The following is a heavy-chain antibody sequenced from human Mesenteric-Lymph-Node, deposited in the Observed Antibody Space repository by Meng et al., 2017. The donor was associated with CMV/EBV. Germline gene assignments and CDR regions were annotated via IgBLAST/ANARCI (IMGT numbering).Heavy chain of an antibody. D-gene: IGHD4-23*01. J-gene: IGHJ4*02. CDR1: GGTFSSYA. V-gene: IGHV1-69*05. Sequence: SVKVSCKASGGTFSSYAVSWVRQAPGQGLEWMGGIIPISGTTYYAQKFQGRVTITTDMSTRTTYMDLSRLKSEDTALYYCAKHGGVADMANPFDFWGQGTLVTVSS. CDR2: IIPISGTT. CDR3: AKHGGVADMANPFDF.